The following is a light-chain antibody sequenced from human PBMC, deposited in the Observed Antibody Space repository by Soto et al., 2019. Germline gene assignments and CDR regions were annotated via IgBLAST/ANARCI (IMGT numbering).Light chain of an antibody. V-gene: IGLV1-40*01. J-gene: IGLJ2*01. CDR3: QSYDSSLSAVV. CDR2: GNS. CDR1: SSNIVAGYD. Sequence: QSVLTQPPSVSGAPGQRVTISCTGSSSNIVAGYDVHWYQQLPGTAPKLLIYGNSNRPSWVPDRFSGSKSGTSASLAITGLQAEDEADYYCQSYDSSLSAVVFGGGTKLTVL.